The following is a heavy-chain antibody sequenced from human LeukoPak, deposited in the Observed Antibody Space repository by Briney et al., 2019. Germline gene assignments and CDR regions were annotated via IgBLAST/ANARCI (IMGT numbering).Heavy chain of an antibody. D-gene: IGHD2-2*02. CDR3: ARDQFCGRDNCYTPLNEDY. J-gene: IGHJ4*02. CDR2: VSGNGGNT. V-gene: IGHV3-23*01. Sequence: GGSLRPSCAASGFTFSNYAMTWVRQAPGKGLEWVSGVSGNGGNTYYADSVKGRFTISRDNSKNTLYLQMNSLRGDDTALYYCARDQFCGRDNCYTPLNEDYWGQGTLVTVSS. CDR1: GFTFSNYA.